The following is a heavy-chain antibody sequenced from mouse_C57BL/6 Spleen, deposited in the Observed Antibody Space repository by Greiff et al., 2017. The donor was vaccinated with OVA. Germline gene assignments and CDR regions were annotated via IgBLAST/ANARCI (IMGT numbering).Heavy chain of an antibody. V-gene: IGHV1-80*01. J-gene: IGHJ1*03. D-gene: IGHD2-5*01. Sequence: QVQLQQSGAELVKPGASVKISCKASGYAFSSYWMNWVKQRPGKGLEWIGQIYPGDGDTNYNGKFKGKATLTADKSSSTAYMQLSSLTSEDSAVYFCARYYYSNYEDFDVWGTGTTVTVSS. CDR1: GYAFSSYW. CDR3: ARYYYSNYEDFDV. CDR2: IYPGDGDT.